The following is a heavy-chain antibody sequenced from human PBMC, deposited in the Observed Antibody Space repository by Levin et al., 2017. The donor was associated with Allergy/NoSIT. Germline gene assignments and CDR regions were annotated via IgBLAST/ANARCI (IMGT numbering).Heavy chain of an antibody. CDR2: ISWNSGSI. CDR1: GFTFDDYA. Sequence: LSLTCAASGFTFDDYAMHWVRQAPGKGLEWVSGISWNSGSIGYADSVKGRFTISRDNAKNSLYLQMNSPRTEDTALYYCARDNIGLPDAFDIWGQGTMVIVSS. D-gene: IGHD3-10*01. J-gene: IGHJ3*02. V-gene: IGHV3-9*01. CDR3: ARDNIGLPDAFDI.